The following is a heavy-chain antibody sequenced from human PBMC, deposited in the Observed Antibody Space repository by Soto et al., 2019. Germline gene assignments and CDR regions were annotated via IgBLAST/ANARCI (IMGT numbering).Heavy chain of an antibody. CDR1: GFTFSSYA. J-gene: IGHJ4*02. V-gene: IGHV3-23*01. D-gene: IGHD4-17*01. Sequence: GGSLRLSCAASGFTFSSYAMSWVRQAPGKGLEWVSAISGSGGSTYYADSVKGRFTISRDNSKNTLDLQMNSLRAEDTAVYYCAKDLSGDYASFDYWGQGTLVTVSS. CDR2: ISGSGGST. CDR3: AKDLSGDYASFDY.